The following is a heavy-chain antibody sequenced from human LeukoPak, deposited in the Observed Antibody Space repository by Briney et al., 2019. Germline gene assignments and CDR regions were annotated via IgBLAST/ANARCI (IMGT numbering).Heavy chain of an antibody. D-gene: IGHD4-17*01. CDR1: GGSISSYY. CDR2: IYYSGGT. J-gene: IGHJ4*02. Sequence: SETLSPTCTVSGGSISSYYWNWIRQSPGKGLEWIGYIYYSGGTNYNPSLKSRVTISVDTSKNQFSLKLSSVTAADTAVYYCARSSKDDYGDYGLDYWGQGTLVTVSS. V-gene: IGHV4-59*01. CDR3: ARSSKDDYGDYGLDY.